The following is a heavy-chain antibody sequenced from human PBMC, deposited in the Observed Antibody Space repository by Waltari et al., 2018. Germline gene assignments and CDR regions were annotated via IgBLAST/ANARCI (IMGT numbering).Heavy chain of an antibody. V-gene: IGHV3-30*02. D-gene: IGHD2-15*01. CDR2: IRYDGSNK. CDR1: GFTFSSYG. CDR3: AKDEKTLGYLDP. J-gene: IGHJ5*02. Sequence: QVQLVESGGGVVQPGGSLRLSCAASGFTFSSYGMHWVRQAPGKGLEWVAFIRYDGSNKYYADSVKGRFTISRDNSKNTLYLQMNSLRAEDTAVYYCAKDEKTLGYLDPWGQGTLVTVSS.